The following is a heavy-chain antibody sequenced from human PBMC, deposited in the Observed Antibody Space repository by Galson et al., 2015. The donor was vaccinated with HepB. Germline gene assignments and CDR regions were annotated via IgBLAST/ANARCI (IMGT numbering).Heavy chain of an antibody. Sequence: SLRLSCAASGFPFSNFGMHWVRQSPGKGLEWVAFISYDGLNTYYLDSVKGRFTISRDNSRNTHHLEMDNLRPEDTAVYFCAKDLLFRSGVYYSGPREYWGQGALVSVSS. V-gene: IGHV3-30*18. J-gene: IGHJ4*02. CDR1: GFPFSNFG. CDR2: ISYDGLNT. CDR3: AKDLLFRSGVYYSGPREY. D-gene: IGHD1-26*01.